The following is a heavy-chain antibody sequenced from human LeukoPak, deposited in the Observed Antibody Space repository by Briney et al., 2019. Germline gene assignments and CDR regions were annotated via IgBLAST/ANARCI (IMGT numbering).Heavy chain of an antibody. J-gene: IGHJ4*02. CDR3: ARALPHIAAAGKGGGGV. CDR1: GFTFSSDW. D-gene: IGHD6-13*01. Sequence: GGSLRLSCAASGFTFSSDWMSWVRQTPGKGLEWVANIKEDASMKNYVDSVKGRFTISRDNANNPLYLQMNSLRVEDTAVYYWARALPHIAAAGKGGGGVGGQETLATVSS. CDR2: IKEDASMK. V-gene: IGHV3-7*04.